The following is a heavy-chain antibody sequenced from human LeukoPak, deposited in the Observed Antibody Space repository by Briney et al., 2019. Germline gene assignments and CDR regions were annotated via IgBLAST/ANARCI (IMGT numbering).Heavy chain of an antibody. CDR1: GYTFTAFG. Sequence: GASVKVSCKASGYTFTAFGISWVRQAPGQGLEWMGWINPNSGGTNYAQNFQGRVTMTRDTSISTAYMELSRLNSDDTAVYYCTRDHTSDAFDMWGQGTMVTVPS. CDR3: TRDHTSDAFDM. CDR2: INPNSGGT. V-gene: IGHV1-2*02. J-gene: IGHJ3*02.